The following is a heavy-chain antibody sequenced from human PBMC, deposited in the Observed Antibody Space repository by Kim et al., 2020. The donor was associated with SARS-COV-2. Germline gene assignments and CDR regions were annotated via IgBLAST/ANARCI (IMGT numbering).Heavy chain of an antibody. D-gene: IGHD3-10*01. CDR2: ISSSSSYI. CDR3: ARDRGGRYYGSGPLDY. CDR1: GFTFSSYS. J-gene: IGHJ4*02. Sequence: GGSLRLSCAASGFTFSSYSMNWVRQAPGKGLEWVSSISSSSSYIYYADSVKGRFTISRDNAKNSLYLQMNSLRAEDTAVYYCARDRGGRYYGSGPLDYWGQGTLVTVSS. V-gene: IGHV3-21*01.